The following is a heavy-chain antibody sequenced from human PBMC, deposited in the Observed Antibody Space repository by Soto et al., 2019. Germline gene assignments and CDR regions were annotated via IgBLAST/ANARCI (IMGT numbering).Heavy chain of an antibody. V-gene: IGHV3-23*01. CDR2: ISGSGGST. CDR1: GFTFSSYA. J-gene: IGHJ3*02. Sequence: GGSLRLSCAASGFTFSSYAMSWVRQAPGKGLEWVSAISGSGGSTYYADSVKGRFTISRDNSKNTLYLQMNSLRAEDTAVYYCAKDLIEALALVDAFDIWGQGTMVTGSS. CDR3: AKDLIEALALVDAFDI. D-gene: IGHD1-26*01.